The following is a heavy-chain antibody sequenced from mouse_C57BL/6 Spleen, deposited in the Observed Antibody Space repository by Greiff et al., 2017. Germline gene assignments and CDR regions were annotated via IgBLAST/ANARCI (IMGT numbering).Heavy chain of an antibody. J-gene: IGHJ2*01. CDR3: ARVNYGSIYYFDY. CDR1: GYAFTNYL. D-gene: IGHD1-1*01. V-gene: IGHV1-54*01. CDR2: INPGSGGT. Sequence: VQLQQSGAELVRPGTSVKVSCKASGYAFTNYLIEWVKQRPGQGLEWIGVINPGSGGTNYNEKFKGKATLTADKSSSTAYMQLSSLTSEDSAVYFDARVNYGSIYYFDYWGQGTTLTVSS.